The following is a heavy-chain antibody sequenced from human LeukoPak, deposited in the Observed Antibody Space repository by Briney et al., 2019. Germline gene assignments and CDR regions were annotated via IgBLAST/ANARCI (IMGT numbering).Heavy chain of an antibody. CDR1: GFTFSSYG. CDR3: AKGTWFDP. V-gene: IGHV3-30*18. J-gene: IGHJ5*02. CDR2: ISYDGSNK. Sequence: GGSLRLSCAASGFTFSSYGMHWVRPAPGKGLEWVAVISYDGSNKYYADSVKGRFTISRDNSKNTLYLQMNSLRAEDTAVYYCAKGTWFDPWGQGTLVTVSS.